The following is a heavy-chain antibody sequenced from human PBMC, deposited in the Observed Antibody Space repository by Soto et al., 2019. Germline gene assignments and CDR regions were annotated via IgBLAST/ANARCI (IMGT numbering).Heavy chain of an antibody. CDR3: ARDTSYFDWRYFDY. CDR1: GYTFTSYA. D-gene: IGHD3-9*01. Sequence: SCKASGYTFTSYAMNWVRQAPGKGLEWVAVISYDGSNKYYADSVKGRFTISRDNSKNTLYLQMNSLRAEDTAVYYCARDTSYFDWRYFDYWGQGTLVTVSS. CDR2: ISYDGSNK. V-gene: IGHV3-30-3*01. J-gene: IGHJ4*02.